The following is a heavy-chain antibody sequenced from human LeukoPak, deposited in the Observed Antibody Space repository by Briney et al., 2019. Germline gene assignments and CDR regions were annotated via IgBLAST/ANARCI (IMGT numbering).Heavy chain of an antibody. V-gene: IGHV3-23*01. D-gene: IGHD1-1*01. J-gene: IGHJ4*02. CDR1: GFTFSTYA. Sequence: GGSLRLSCAAPGFTFSTYAMSWVRQAPGKGLECVSAISGSGGSTYYTDSVRGRFTISSDNSKNMLHLQMSSLRAEDTAVYYCAKEPWNGGYIDYWGQGTLVTVSS. CDR2: ISGSGGST. CDR3: AKEPWNGGYIDY.